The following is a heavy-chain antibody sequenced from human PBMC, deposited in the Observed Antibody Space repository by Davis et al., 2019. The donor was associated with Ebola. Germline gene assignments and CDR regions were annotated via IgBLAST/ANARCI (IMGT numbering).Heavy chain of an antibody. CDR3: ARGGALYYYYGMDV. V-gene: IGHV3-23*01. J-gene: IGHJ6*04. CDR2: ISGSGGST. D-gene: IGHD1-26*01. Sequence: GESLKISCAASGFTFSSYAMSWVRQAPGKGLEWVSAISGSGGSTYYADSVKGRFTISRDISRNTVYLQMNGLRAEDTAVYYCARGGALYYYYGMDVWGKGTTVTVSS. CDR1: GFTFSSYA.